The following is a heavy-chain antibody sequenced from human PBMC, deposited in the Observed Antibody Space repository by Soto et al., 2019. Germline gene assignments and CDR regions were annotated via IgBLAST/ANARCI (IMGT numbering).Heavy chain of an antibody. J-gene: IGHJ4*02. Sequence: EVQLVESGGGLVKPGGSLRLSCAASGFTFSNAWMNWVRQAPGKGLEWVGRIKSKTDGGTTDYAAPVKGRFTISRDNSKNTLYLQMNSLKTEDTAVYYCTREGDIVLVPAAMGFDYWGQGTLVTVSS. CDR3: TREGDIVLVPAAMGFDY. D-gene: IGHD2-2*01. CDR1: GFTFSNAW. CDR2: IKSKTDGGTT. V-gene: IGHV3-15*07.